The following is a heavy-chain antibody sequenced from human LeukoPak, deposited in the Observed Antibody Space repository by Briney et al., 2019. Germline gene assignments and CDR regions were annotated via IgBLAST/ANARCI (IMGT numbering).Heavy chain of an antibody. CDR3: TLRHVEMATITDY. J-gene: IGHJ4*02. D-gene: IGHD5-24*01. Sequence: GGSLRLSCAASGFTFSGSAMHWVRQASGKGLEWVGRIRSKANSYTTAYAASVKGRFTISRDDSKNTAYLQMNSLKTEDTAVYYCTLRHVEMATITDYWGQGTLVTVSS. V-gene: IGHV3-73*01. CDR1: GFTFSGSA. CDR2: IRSKANSYTT.